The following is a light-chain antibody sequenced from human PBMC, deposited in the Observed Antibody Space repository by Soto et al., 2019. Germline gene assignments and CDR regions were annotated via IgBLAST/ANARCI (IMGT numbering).Light chain of an antibody. CDR3: QQYQNLWT. Sequence: EIVLTQSPGTLSLSPGERATLSCRASQSVSSSYLAWYQQKPGQAPRLLIYDASSRATGIPARFSGSGSGTEFTLTINSLQSEYSAVYDCQQYQNLWTFGQGTKVDIK. J-gene: IGKJ1*01. CDR1: QSVSSSY. CDR2: DAS. V-gene: IGKV3-20*01.